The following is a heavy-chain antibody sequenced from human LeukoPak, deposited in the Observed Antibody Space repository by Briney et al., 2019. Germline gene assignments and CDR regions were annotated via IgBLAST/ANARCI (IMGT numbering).Heavy chain of an antibody. V-gene: IGHV4-39*01. Sequence: SETLSLTCTVSNGSISISSYYWGWIRQPPGKGLEWIGSIYYSGSTYYNPSLKSRVTISVDTSKNQFSLKLSSVTAADTAVYYCARRRGYSSSQYFDYWGQGTLVTVSS. CDR1: NGSISISSYY. CDR3: ARRRGYSSSQYFDY. D-gene: IGHD6-6*01. J-gene: IGHJ4*02. CDR2: IYYSGST.